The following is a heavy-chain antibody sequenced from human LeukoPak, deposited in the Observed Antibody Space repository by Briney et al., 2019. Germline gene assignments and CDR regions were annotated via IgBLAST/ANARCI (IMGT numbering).Heavy chain of an antibody. D-gene: IGHD6-13*01. J-gene: IGHJ2*01. V-gene: IGHV4-61*02. CDR1: GGSISSGSYY. CDR2: IYTSGST. Sequence: SETLSLTCTVSGGSISSGSYYWSWIRQPAGKGLEWIGRIYTSGSTNYNPSLKSRVTISVDTSKNQFSLELSSVTAADTAVYYCARVYYSSSYDYWYFDLWGRGTLVTVSS. CDR3: ARVYYSSSYDYWYFDL.